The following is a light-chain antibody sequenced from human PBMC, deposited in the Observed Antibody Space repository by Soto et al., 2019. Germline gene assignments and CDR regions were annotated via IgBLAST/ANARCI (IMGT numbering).Light chain of an antibody. V-gene: IGKV1-5*01. J-gene: IGKJ1*01. CDR1: QSVSSW. CDR3: QQYDTYPWT. CDR2: DAS. Sequence: DIQMTQSPSPLSASIGDRVTITCRASQSVSSWLAWYHQKPGKAPKLLIYDASSLGSGVPSRFSGSGSGTEFTLTISSLQPDDFATYYCQQYDTYPWTFDQGTKVEIK.